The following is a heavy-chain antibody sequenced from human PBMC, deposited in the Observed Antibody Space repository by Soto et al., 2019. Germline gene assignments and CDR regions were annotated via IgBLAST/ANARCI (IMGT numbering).Heavy chain of an antibody. CDR2: ISYDGTNK. V-gene: IGHV3-30-3*01. J-gene: IGHJ5*01. CDR3: ARDPKTSGGQHGAFNFFDS. CDR1: GFSFSISP. Sequence: GGSLRLSCAASGFSFSISPMHWVRQAPGKGPEWVALISYDGTNKFYADSVKGRFTISRDNSKSTLYLQVDSLRPEDAAVYYCARDPKTSGGQHGAFNFFDSWGQGTLVTVSS. D-gene: IGHD2-15*01.